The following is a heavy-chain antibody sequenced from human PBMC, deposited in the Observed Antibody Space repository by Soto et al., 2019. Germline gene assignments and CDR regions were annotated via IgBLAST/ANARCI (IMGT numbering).Heavy chain of an antibody. CDR3: ANVPIWCGGSSCYTEGFDS. D-gene: IGHD2-21*01. CDR1: GFVFSEYA. Sequence: GGSLRLPCVASGFVFSEYAMSWVRQAPGKGLEWVAAIRAGGVDTYYADSVKGRFTVSRANSKNTLYLQMSSLRAEDTAIYYCANVPIWCGGSSCYTEGFDSWGQGTLVT. J-gene: IGHJ4*02. V-gene: IGHV3-23*01. CDR2: IRAGGVDT.